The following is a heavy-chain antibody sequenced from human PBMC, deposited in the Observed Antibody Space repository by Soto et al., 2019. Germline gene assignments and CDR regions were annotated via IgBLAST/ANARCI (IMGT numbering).Heavy chain of an antibody. CDR1: GGTFSSYT. CDR3: ARYMVRGVFDAFDI. J-gene: IGHJ3*02. D-gene: IGHD3-10*01. CDR2: IIPILGIA. V-gene: IGHV1-69*02. Sequence: QVQLVQSGAEVKKPGSSVKVSCKASGGTFSSYTISWVRQAPGQGLEWMGRIIPILGIANYAQKFQGRVTITAGKSTSTAYVELSSLGSEDTAVYYCARYMVRGVFDAFDIWGQGTMVTVSS.